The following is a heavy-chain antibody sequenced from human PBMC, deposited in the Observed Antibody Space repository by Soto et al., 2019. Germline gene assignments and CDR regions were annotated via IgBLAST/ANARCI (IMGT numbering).Heavy chain of an antibody. CDR2: IYYSGST. Sequence: SETLSLTCTVSGGSISSSSYYWGWIRQPPGKGLEWIGSIYYSGSTYYNPSLKSRVTISVDTSKNQFSLKLSSVSAADTAVYYCASNLYDFWSGYFDYWGQGTLVTVSS. V-gene: IGHV4-39*01. CDR3: ASNLYDFWSGYFDY. J-gene: IGHJ4*02. CDR1: GGSISSSSYY. D-gene: IGHD3-3*01.